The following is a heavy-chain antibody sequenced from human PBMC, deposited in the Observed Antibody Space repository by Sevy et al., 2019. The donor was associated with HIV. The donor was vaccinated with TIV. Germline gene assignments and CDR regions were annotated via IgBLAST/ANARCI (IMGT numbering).Heavy chain of an antibody. CDR3: ARVIWGSSHYDDL. D-gene: IGHD3-16*02. CDR1: GFTFSNYG. CDR2: ISSSSSDI. Sequence: GGSLRLSCVASGFTFSNYGMNWIRQAPGKGLEWISFISSSSSDIYYADSVKGRFTISRDNVGNSLYLQMNSLSAEDTALSYCARVIWGSSHYDDLWGQGTLVTVSS. V-gene: IGHV3-48*01. J-gene: IGHJ4*02.